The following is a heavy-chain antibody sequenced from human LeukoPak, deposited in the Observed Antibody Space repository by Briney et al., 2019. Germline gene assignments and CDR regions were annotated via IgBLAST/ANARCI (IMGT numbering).Heavy chain of an antibody. CDR1: GGSISSYF. J-gene: IGHJ4*02. Sequence: PSETLSLTCTVSGGSISSYFWSWIRQPAGKGLEWIGRIYTSGTTNYNSSLKSRVSMSIDTSKNQISLKLSSVTAADTAVYYCARENSGYFDFWGQGTLVIVSS. CDR3: ARENSGYFDF. V-gene: IGHV4-4*07. D-gene: IGHD3-10*01. CDR2: IYTSGTT.